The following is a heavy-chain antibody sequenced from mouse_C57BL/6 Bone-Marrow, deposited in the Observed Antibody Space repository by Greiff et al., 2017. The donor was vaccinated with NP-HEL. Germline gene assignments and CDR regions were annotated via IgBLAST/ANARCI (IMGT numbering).Heavy chain of an antibody. Sequence: EVQLQQSGPGLVKPSQSLSLTCSVTGYSITSGYYWNWIRQFPGNKLEWMGYISYDGSNNYNPSLKNRISITRDTSKNQFFLKLNSVTTEDTATYYCARVGVYDGYSFAYWGQGTLVTVSA. CDR3: ARVGVYDGYSFAY. CDR1: GYSITSGYY. CDR2: ISYDGSN. V-gene: IGHV3-6*01. J-gene: IGHJ3*01. D-gene: IGHD2-3*01.